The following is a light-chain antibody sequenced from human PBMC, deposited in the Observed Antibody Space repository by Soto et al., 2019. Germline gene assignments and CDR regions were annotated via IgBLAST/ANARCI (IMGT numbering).Light chain of an antibody. CDR1: QSISTF. CDR3: QQSYTTPQST. V-gene: IGKV1-39*01. Sequence: DIQMTQSPSTLSASVGDRVTITCRASQSISTFLNWYQQRPGKAPNLLIYGASTLQSGVPSRFSGGGSGTDFTLTISSLQPEDFATYYCQQSYTTPQSTFGPETKVDI. CDR2: GAS. J-gene: IGKJ3*01.